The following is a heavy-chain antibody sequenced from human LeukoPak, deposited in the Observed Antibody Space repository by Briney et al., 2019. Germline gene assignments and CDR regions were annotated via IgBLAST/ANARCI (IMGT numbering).Heavy chain of an antibody. CDR2: ISSNGGST. CDR1: GFTFSSYA. D-gene: IGHD5-18*01. CDR3: VKNGRRGKSCGYSDY. Sequence: GSLRLSCSASGFTFSSYAMHWVRQAPGKGLEYVSAISSNGGSTYYADSVKGRFTISRDNSKNTLYLQMSSLRAEDTAVYYCVKNGRRGKSCGYSDYWGQGTLVTVSS. V-gene: IGHV3-64D*06. J-gene: IGHJ4*02.